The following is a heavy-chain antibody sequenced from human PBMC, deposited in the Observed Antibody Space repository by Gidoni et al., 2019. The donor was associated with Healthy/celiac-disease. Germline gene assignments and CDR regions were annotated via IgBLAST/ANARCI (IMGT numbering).Heavy chain of an antibody. V-gene: IGHV4-34*01. CDR2: INHSGST. D-gene: IGHD6-13*01. CDR1: GGSFSGYY. CDR3: ARVLYSSSWYGMDV. Sequence: QVQLQQWGAGLLKPSETLSLTCAVYGGSFSGYYWSWIRQPPGKGLEWIGEINHSGSTNYNPSLKSRVTISVDTSKNQFSLKLSSVTAADTAVYYCARVLYSSSWYGMDVWGQGTTVTVSS. J-gene: IGHJ6*02.